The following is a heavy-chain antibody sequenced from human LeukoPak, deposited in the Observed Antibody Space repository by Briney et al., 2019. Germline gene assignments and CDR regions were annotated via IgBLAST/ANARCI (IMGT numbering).Heavy chain of an antibody. CDR2: ISSSSSYI. J-gene: IGHJ5*02. CDR1: GFTFSSYS. V-gene: IGHV3-21*01. D-gene: IGHD3-22*01. Sequence: SGGSLRLSCAASGFTFSSYSMNWVRQAPGKGLEWVSSISSSSSYIYYADSVKGRFTISRDNAKNSLYLQMNSLRAEDTAVYYCAREQNYYDSSGYRNWCDPWGQGTLVTVSS. CDR3: AREQNYYDSSGYRNWCDP.